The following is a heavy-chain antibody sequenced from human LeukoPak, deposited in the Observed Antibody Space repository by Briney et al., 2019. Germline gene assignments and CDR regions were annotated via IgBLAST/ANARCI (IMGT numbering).Heavy chain of an antibody. CDR2: ISAYNGNT. CDR3: ARAGTTNSGYTPYFDY. J-gene: IGHJ4*02. CDR1: GYTFTSYG. D-gene: IGHD5-12*01. V-gene: IGHV1-18*01. Sequence: AGSVKVSCKASGYTFTSYGISWVRQAPGQGLGWMGWISAYNGNTSYAQKLQGRVTMTTDTSTSTAYMELRSLRSDDTAVYYCARAGTTNSGYTPYFDYWGQGTLVTVSS.